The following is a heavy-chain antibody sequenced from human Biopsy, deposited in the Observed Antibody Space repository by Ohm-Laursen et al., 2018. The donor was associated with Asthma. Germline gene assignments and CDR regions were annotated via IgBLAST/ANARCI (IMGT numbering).Heavy chain of an antibody. CDR3: ARFKRGYSYGYAGVFDY. CDR1: GFTFSSYG. D-gene: IGHD5-18*01. J-gene: IGHJ4*02. Sequence: SLRLSCTAPGFTFSSYGMHWVRQAPGKGLEWVAVISYDGSNKYYADSVKGRFTISKDNSKNTLYLQMNSLRDEDTAVYYCARFKRGYSYGYAGVFDYWGQGTLVTVSS. CDR2: ISYDGSNK. V-gene: IGHV3-30*03.